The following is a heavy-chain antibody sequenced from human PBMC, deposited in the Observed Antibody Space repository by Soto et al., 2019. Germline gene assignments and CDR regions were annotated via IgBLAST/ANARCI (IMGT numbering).Heavy chain of an antibody. Sequence: EVQLVESGGGLVQPGGSLRLSCAASGFTFNTYWMQWVRQAPGKGLVWVSRIKSDGSYTNYADYVRGRFTISRDNAKNTLFLQMNSLGAEDTAVYYCATGGSGYFTYWGQGALVTVSS. D-gene: IGHD3-22*01. CDR1: GFTFNTYW. CDR2: IKSDGSYT. V-gene: IGHV3-74*01. CDR3: ATGGSGYFTY. J-gene: IGHJ4*02.